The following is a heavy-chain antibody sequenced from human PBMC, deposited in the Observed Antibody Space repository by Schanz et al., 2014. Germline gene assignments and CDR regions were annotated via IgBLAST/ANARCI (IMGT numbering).Heavy chain of an antibody. D-gene: IGHD5-12*01. CDR2: INLSGGST. V-gene: IGHV1-46*01. Sequence: QVQLVQSWAEVKGPGASVKVSCKASGYTFTSYSMHWVRQAPGQGLEWMGIINLSGGSTNNAQKFQGRLTMTRDTSTSTVYMELSSLRSEDTAVYYCARGGGPEDVFDIWGQGTILTVSS. J-gene: IGHJ3*02. CDR3: ARGGGPEDVFDI. CDR1: GYTFTSYS.